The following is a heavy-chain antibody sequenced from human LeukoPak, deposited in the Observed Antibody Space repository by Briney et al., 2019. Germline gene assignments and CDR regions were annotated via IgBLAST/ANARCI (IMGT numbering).Heavy chain of an antibody. V-gene: IGHV3-23*01. D-gene: IGHD3-3*01. Sequence: GGSLRLSCAASGFSFSSYAMSWVRQAPGKGLEWVSGISGSGGSTYHADSVKGRFTISRDNSKNTLYLHMNSLRVEDTAVYYCADAGGIFGVVIILYWGQGTLVTVSS. CDR3: ADAGGIFGVVIILY. CDR2: ISGSGGST. J-gene: IGHJ4*02. CDR1: GFSFSSYA.